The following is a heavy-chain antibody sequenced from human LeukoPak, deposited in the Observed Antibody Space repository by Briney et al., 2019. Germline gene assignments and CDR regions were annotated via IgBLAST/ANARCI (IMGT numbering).Heavy chain of an antibody. V-gene: IGHV4-59*01. CDR2: IYYSGST. J-gene: IGHJ3*02. Sequence: SETLSLTCTVSGGSISSYYLSWIRQAPGKGLEWIGYIYYSGSTTYNPSLKSRVTISIDTSKNQFSLKLTSVTAADTALYYCARGANYGDYGLDAFDIWGQGTMVTVSS. CDR1: GGSISSYY. CDR3: ARGANYGDYGLDAFDI. D-gene: IGHD4-17*01.